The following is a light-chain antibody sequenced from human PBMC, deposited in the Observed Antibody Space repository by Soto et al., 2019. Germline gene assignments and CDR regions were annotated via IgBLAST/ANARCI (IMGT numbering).Light chain of an antibody. CDR1: QSLLHSNGYNY. V-gene: IGKV2-28*01. CDR2: LGS. CDR3: MQALQTPLFT. Sequence: IVMTQSPLSLPVTPGEPASISCRSSQSLLHSNGYNYLDWYLQKPGQSPQLLIYLGSNRSSGGPYRFSGSGSGTDFTLKISRVEAEDVGVYYCMQALQTPLFTFGPGTKVDIK. J-gene: IGKJ3*01.